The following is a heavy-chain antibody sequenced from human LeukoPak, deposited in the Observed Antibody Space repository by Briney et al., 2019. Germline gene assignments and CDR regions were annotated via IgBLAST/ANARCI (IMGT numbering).Heavy chain of an antibody. J-gene: IGHJ6*03. Sequence: GASVKASCKASGYTFTSYDINWVRQATGQGPEWMGWMKPNSGNTGYAQKFQGRVTMTRNTSISTAYMELSSLTSEDTAVYYCARRYKNVVVPGYYMDVWGKGTTVTVSS. CDR1: GYTFTSYD. V-gene: IGHV1-8*01. CDR2: MKPNSGNT. CDR3: ARRYKNVVVPGYYMDV. D-gene: IGHD2/OR15-2a*01.